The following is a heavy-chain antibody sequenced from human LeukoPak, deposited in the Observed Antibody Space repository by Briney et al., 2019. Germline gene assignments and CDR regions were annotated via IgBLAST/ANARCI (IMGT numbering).Heavy chain of an antibody. CDR3: ARAKGREWGPDSFDY. CDR2: ISYDGINK. D-gene: IGHD3-10*01. V-gene: IGHV3-30*04. J-gene: IGHJ4*02. Sequence: GGSLRLSCAASGFTFSSYAMHWVRQAPGKGLEWVALISYDGINKYYADSVKGRFTISRDNSKNTLYLQMNSLRAEDTAVYYCARAKGREWGPDSFDYWGQGTLVTVSS. CDR1: GFTFSSYA.